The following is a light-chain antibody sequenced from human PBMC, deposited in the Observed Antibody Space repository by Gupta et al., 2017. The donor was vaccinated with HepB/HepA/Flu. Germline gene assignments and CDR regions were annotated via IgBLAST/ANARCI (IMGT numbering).Light chain of an antibody. CDR1: NSDVGAYNY. V-gene: IGLV2-14*03. CDR2: DVS. CDR3: SSYTRSSAVV. Sequence: QSALPQPASVPGSPGQSITVSCTGGNSDVGAYNYVSWYQQYPGKAPKLMFYDVSHRPSGVFNLFAGSKSGNTASMTISVHQAEDEVDYYCSSYTRSSAVVFGGGTKLTVL. J-gene: IGLJ2*01.